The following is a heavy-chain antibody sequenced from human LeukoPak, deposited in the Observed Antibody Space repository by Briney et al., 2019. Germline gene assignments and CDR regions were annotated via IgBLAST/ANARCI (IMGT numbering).Heavy chain of an antibody. Sequence: ASVKVSCKASGYTFTSYGISWVRQAPGQGLEWMGWISPNSGDTDYAQRFQGRVTMTRDTSISTAYMELSRLRSDDTAVYFCARAAIAVAGDYHYHYMDVWGKGTTVTVSS. V-gene: IGHV1-2*02. CDR2: ISPNSGDT. CDR3: ARAAIAVAGDYHYHYMDV. CDR1: GYTFTSYG. J-gene: IGHJ6*03. D-gene: IGHD6-19*01.